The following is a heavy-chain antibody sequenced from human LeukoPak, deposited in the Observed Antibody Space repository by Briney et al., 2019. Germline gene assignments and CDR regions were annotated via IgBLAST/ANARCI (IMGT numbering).Heavy chain of an antibody. Sequence: GGSLRLSCAASGFTFSSYEMNWVRQAPGKGLEWVSYISSSGSTIYYADSVKSRFTISRDNAKNSLYLQMNSLRAEDTAVYYCARDYYGSGRTPESCMDVWGKETTVTISS. J-gene: IGHJ6*03. CDR3: ARDYYGSGRTPESCMDV. CDR1: GFTFSSYE. V-gene: IGHV3-48*03. CDR2: ISSSGSTI. D-gene: IGHD3-10*01.